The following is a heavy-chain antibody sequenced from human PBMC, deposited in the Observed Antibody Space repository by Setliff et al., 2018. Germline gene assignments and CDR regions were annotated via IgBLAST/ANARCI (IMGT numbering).Heavy chain of an antibody. CDR3: ARDVRVASSSWFKSAFDI. Sequence: SETLSLTCTVSGGSISSSSYYWGWIRQPPGKGLEWIGSIYYSGSTYNNPSLKSRVTISVDTSKNQFSLKLSSVTAADTAVYYCARDVRVASSSWFKSAFDIWGQGTMVTVS. D-gene: IGHD6-13*01. V-gene: IGHV4-39*07. J-gene: IGHJ3*02. CDR2: IYYSGST. CDR1: GGSISSSSYY.